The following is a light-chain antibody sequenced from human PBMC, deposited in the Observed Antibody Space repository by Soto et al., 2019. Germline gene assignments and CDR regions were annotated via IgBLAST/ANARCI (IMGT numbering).Light chain of an antibody. V-gene: IGKV3-20*01. CDR1: QSVSSSY. J-gene: IGKJ1*01. CDR2: GAS. Sequence: FLTQSPATLSLSPGERATLSCRASQSVSSSYLAWYQQKPGQAPRLLIYGASSRATGIPDRFSGSGSGTDFTLTISRLEPEDFAVYYCQQYGSSLVTFGQGTKVEIK. CDR3: QQYGSSLVT.